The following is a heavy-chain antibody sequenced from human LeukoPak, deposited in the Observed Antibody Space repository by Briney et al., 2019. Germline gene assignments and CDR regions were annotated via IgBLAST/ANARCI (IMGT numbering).Heavy chain of an antibody. D-gene: IGHD4-23*01. J-gene: IGHJ5*02. CDR2: ISAGNGNV. Sequence: ASVKVSCKATAYTFTSFAMHWVRQAPGQRLEWMGWISAGNGNVKYSQKFQGRVTITRDTSASTAYMELSSLKSEDTGVYYCARADNGGNWFDPWGQGTLVTVSS. V-gene: IGHV1-3*01. CDR3: ARADNGGNWFDP. CDR1: AYTFTSFA.